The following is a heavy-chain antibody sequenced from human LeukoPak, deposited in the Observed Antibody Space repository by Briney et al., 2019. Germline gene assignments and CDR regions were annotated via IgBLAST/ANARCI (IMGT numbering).Heavy chain of an antibody. Sequence: PGGSLSLSCAASGFTFSSYGTHWVRQAPGKGLEWVAVIWYDGSNKYYADSVTGRFTTSRDNSKNPLYLQMNSRRAEDTAVYYCASLVDYWGQGTLVTVSS. J-gene: IGHJ4*02. CDR2: IWYDGSNK. CDR1: GFTFSSYG. CDR3: ASLVDY. V-gene: IGHV3-33*01.